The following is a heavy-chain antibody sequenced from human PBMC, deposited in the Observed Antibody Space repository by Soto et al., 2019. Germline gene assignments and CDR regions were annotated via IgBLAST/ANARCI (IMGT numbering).Heavy chain of an antibody. CDR1: GGTFSSYT. Sequence: SVKVSCKASGGTFSSYTISWVRQAPGQGLEWMGRIIPILGIANYAQKFQGRVTITADKSTSTAYMELSSLRSEDTAVYYCARDCGRCYSGFDSWGQGTLVTVSS. J-gene: IGHJ4*02. CDR3: ARDCGRCYSGFDS. D-gene: IGHD2-15*01. V-gene: IGHV1-69*04. CDR2: IIPILGIA.